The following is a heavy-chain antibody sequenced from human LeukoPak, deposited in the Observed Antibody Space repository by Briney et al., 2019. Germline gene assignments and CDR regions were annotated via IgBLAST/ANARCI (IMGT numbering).Heavy chain of an antibody. J-gene: IGHJ4*02. D-gene: IGHD5-18*01. CDR3: ASRRGYSYGFDY. V-gene: IGHV3-23*01. Sequence: GGSLRLSCAASGFPFSNPWMNWFRQAPGKGLEWVSAISGSGGSTYYADSVKGRFTISRDNSKNTLYLQMNSLRAEDTAVYYCASRRGYSYGFDYWGQGTLVTVSS. CDR1: GFPFSNPW. CDR2: ISGSGGST.